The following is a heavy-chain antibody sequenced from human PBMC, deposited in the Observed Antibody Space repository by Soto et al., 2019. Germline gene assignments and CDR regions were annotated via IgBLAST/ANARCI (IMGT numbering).Heavy chain of an antibody. CDR1: GYTFTSYA. V-gene: IGHV1-3*01. J-gene: IGHJ5*02. CDR2: INAGNGNT. Sequence: VKVSCKASGYTFTSYAMHWVRQAPGQRLEWMGWINAGNGNTKYSQKFQGRVTITRDTSASTAYMELSSLRSEDTAVYYCARGPVVVITNGWFDPWGQGTLVTVSS. CDR3: ARGPVVVITNGWFDP. D-gene: IGHD3-22*01.